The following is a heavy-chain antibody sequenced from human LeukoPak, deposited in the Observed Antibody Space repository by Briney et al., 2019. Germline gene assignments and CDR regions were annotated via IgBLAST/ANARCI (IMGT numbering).Heavy chain of an antibody. D-gene: IGHD3-9*01. J-gene: IGHJ4*02. CDR1: GFTFSSYW. Sequence: GGSLRLSCAASGFTFSSYWMSWVRQAPGKGLEWVANIKQDGSEKSYVDSVKGRFTISRDNAKNSLYLQMNSLRAEDTAVYYCARDVLYYDILTGYYVWGQGTLVTVSS. CDR2: IKQDGSEK. CDR3: ARDVLYYDILTGYYV. V-gene: IGHV3-7*01.